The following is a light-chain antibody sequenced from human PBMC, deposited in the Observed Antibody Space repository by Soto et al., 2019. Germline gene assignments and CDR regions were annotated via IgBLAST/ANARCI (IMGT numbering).Light chain of an antibody. CDR2: GAS. CDR3: QQYGSSPLT. V-gene: IGKV3-20*01. CDR1: QSVSSSY. Sequence: EIVLTQSPGTLSLSPGERATLSCRASQSVSSSYLAWYQQKPGQAPRLLIYGASSRATGIPDRFSGSGSGTDFTLTISGLQSEDSAVYYCQQYGSSPLTFGGGTKVDIK. J-gene: IGKJ4*01.